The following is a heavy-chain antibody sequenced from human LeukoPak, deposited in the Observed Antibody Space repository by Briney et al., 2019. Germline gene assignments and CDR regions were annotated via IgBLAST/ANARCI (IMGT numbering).Heavy chain of an antibody. J-gene: IGHJ2*01. CDR3: ARGGGTYLDWYFDF. Sequence: PGGSLRLSCAASGFTFSSYWMSWVRQAPGKGLEWVANIKKDGSEKYYVDSVKGRFTISRDNAENSLYLQLNSLRAEDMAFYYCARGGGTYLDWYFDFWGRGTLVTVSS. CDR1: GFTFSSYW. D-gene: IGHD2-21*01. CDR2: IKKDGSEK. V-gene: IGHV3-7*03.